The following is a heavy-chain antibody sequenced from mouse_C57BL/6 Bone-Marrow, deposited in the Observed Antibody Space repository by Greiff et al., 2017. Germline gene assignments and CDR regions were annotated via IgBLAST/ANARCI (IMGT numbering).Heavy chain of an antibody. J-gene: IGHJ4*01. V-gene: IGHV1-59*01. CDR1: GYTFTSYW. Sequence: VQLQQPGAELVRPGTSVKLSCKASGYTFTSYWMHWVKQRPGQGLEWIGVIDPSDSYTNYNQKFKGKATLTVDTSSSPAYMQLSSLTSEDSAVYYCARSQLRLRAYAMDYWGQGTSVTVSS. CDR3: ARSQLRLRAYAMDY. D-gene: IGHD3-2*02. CDR2: IDPSDSYT.